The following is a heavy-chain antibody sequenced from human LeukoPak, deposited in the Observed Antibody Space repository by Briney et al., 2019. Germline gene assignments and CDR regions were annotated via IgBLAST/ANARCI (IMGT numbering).Heavy chain of an antibody. CDR2: IDKKDNLYAT. Sequence: GGSLRLSCAASGFTFSNAWMSWVRQAPGKGLEWVGHIDKKDNLYATAYAESVKGRFTISRDDSKDTAFLHMDSLKTEDTALYYCTRDRGTYNWFDPWGQGTLVTVSS. CDR1: GFTFSNAW. J-gene: IGHJ5*02. CDR3: TRDRGTYNWFDP. V-gene: IGHV3-73*01. D-gene: IGHD2-15*01.